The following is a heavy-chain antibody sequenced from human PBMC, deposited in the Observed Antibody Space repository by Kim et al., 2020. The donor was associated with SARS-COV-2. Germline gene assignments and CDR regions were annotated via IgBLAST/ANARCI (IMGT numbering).Heavy chain of an antibody. D-gene: IGHD5-18*01. Sequence: SETLSLTCTVSGGSISSSSYYWGWIRQPPGKGLEWIGSIYYSGSTYYNPSLKSRVTISVDTSKNQFSLKLSSVTAADTAVYYCARRGYSYGSRVDYWGQGTLVTVSS. J-gene: IGHJ4*02. CDR3: ARRGYSYGSRVDY. CDR1: GGSISSSSYY. CDR2: IYYSGST. V-gene: IGHV4-39*01.